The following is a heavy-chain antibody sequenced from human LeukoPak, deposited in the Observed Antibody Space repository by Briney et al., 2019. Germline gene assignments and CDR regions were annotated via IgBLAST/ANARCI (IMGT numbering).Heavy chain of an antibody. J-gene: IGHJ4*02. CDR1: GGSFNGYY. V-gene: IGHV4-34*01. CDR2: INHSGST. CDR3: ARTPYGDFDY. D-gene: IGHD4-17*01. Sequence: SETLSLTCAVYGGSFNGYYWSWIRQPPGKGLEWIGEINHSGSTNYNPSLKSRVTISVDTSKNQFSLKLSSVTAADTAVYYCARTPYGDFDYWGQGTLVTVSS.